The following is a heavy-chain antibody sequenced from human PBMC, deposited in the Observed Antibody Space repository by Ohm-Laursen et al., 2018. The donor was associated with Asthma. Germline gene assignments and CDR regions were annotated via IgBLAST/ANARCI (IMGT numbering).Heavy chain of an antibody. CDR2: IRNKATSYST. J-gene: IGHJ4*01. D-gene: IGHD1-26*01. V-gene: IGHV3-72*01. Sequence: SLRLSCAATGFTFSDYYMDWVRQAPGKGLELVGRIRNKATSYSTDYAASVKGRFTISRDDSKNSLYLQMNSLKTEDTAVYYCTRDAFGLGADWGQGTLATVSS. CDR3: TRDAFGLGAD. CDR1: GFTFSDYY.